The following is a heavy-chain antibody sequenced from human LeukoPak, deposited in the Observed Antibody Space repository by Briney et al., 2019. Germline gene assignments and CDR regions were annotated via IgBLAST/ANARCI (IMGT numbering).Heavy chain of an antibody. D-gene: IGHD3-10*01. CDR1: GFTFSSYS. V-gene: IGHV3-21*01. CDR2: ISSSSSYI. CDR3: AREYYGSGSYYFDY. Sequence: PGGSLRLSXAASGFTFSSYSMNWVRQAPGKGLEWDSSISSSSSYIYYADSVKGRFTIFRDNAKNSLYLQTNSLRAEDTAVYYCAREYYGSGSYYFDYWGQGTLVTVSS. J-gene: IGHJ4*02.